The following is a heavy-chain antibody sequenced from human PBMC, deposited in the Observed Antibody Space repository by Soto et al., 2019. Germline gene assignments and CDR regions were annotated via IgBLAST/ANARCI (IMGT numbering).Heavy chain of an antibody. D-gene: IGHD3-10*01. CDR3: ARAPYYYYGSGSYQHPIYYMDV. CDR2: INHSGST. J-gene: IGHJ6*03. Sequence: QVQLQQWGAGLLKPSETLSLTCAVYGGSFSGYYWSWIRQPPGKGLEWIGEINHSGSTNYNPSLKSRVTISVDTSKDQFSLKLSSVTAADTAVYYCARAPYYYYGSGSYQHPIYYMDVWGKGTTVTVSS. CDR1: GGSFSGYY. V-gene: IGHV4-34*01.